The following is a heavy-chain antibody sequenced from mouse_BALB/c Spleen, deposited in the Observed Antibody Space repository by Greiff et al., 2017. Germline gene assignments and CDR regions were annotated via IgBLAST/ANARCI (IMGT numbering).Heavy chain of an antibody. V-gene: IGHV1-69*01. CDR1: GYTFTDYW. CDR3: ARSKQLGLPDY. D-gene: IGHD3-1*01. J-gene: IGHJ2*01. Sequence: QVQLKQPGAELVMPGASVKMSCKASGYTFTDYWMHWVKQRPGQGLEWIGAIDTSDSYTSYNQKFKGKATLTVDESSSTAYMQLSSLTSEDSAVYYCARSKQLGLPDYWGQGTTLTVSS. CDR2: IDTSDSYT.